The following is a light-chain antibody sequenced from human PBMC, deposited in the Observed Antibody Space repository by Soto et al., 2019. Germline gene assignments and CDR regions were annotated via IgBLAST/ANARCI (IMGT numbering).Light chain of an antibody. CDR1: QSVSSN. CDR2: AAS. Sequence: EIVMTQSPVTLSASPGERATLSCRASQSVSSNLAWYQQKPGQAPRLLIYAASTRATGIPARFSGSGSGTEFTLTISSLQSEDFAVYYCQQYNNWPPVTFGQGTRLEIK. CDR3: QQYNNWPPVT. J-gene: IGKJ5*01. V-gene: IGKV3-15*01.